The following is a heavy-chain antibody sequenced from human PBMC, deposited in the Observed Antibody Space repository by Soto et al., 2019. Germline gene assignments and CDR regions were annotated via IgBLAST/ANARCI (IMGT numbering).Heavy chain of an antibody. D-gene: IGHD1-1*01. Sequence: GASLTFPCKASGDIYTSCGIIWVRPAPGQGLEWMGWISAYNDETNYAQKFQGRVTMTTDTSTTTAYMDLRSLRSDDTAVYYCARRTRWNAGGYYQYAMDVWGQGTTVTVPS. V-gene: IGHV1-18*01. J-gene: IGHJ6*02. CDR3: ARRTRWNAGGYYQYAMDV. CDR1: GDIYTSCG. CDR2: ISAYNDET.